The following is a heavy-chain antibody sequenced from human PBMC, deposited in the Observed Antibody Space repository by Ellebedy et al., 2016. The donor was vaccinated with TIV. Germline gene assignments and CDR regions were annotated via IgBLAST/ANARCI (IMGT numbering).Heavy chain of an antibody. CDR3: ARYCSSTSCFTENYGMDV. CDR1: GYTFTSYA. D-gene: IGHD2-2*02. J-gene: IGHJ6*02. Sequence: ASVKVSCXASGYTFTSYAMHWVRQAPGQRLEWMGWINAGNGNTKYSQKFQGRVTITRDTSASTAYMELSSLRSEDTAVYYCARYCSSTSCFTENYGMDVWGQGTTVTVSS. CDR2: INAGNGNT. V-gene: IGHV1-3*01.